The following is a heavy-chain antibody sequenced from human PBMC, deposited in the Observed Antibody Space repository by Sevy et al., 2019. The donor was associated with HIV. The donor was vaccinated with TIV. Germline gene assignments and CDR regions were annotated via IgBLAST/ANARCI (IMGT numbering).Heavy chain of an antibody. CDR3: ALERLSSDVAEYFQN. CDR1: GFTFSYYS. V-gene: IGHV3-30*04. D-gene: IGHD1-1*01. Sequence: GGSLRLSCAASGFTFSYYSMHWVRQAPGKGLEWVATISLDGSNKHYADSVKGRFTISRDNFMSSLFLQMNSLRNEDTAVYYCALERLSSDVAEYFQNWGQGTLVTVSS. CDR2: ISLDGSNK. J-gene: IGHJ1*01.